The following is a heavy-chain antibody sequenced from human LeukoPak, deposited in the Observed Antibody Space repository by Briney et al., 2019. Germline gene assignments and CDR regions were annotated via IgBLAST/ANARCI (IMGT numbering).Heavy chain of an antibody. J-gene: IGHJ4*02. CDR3: ANPCSGISGCGY. D-gene: IGHD2-15*01. CDR1: GFTFSSYA. V-gene: IGHV3-30-3*01. CDR2: ISYDGSNK. Sequence: PGGSLRLSCAASGFTFSSYAMHWVRQAPGKGLEGVAVISYDGSNKYYADSVKGRFTISRDNSKNTLYLQMNSLRAEDTAVYYCANPCSGISGCGYWGQGTLVTVSS.